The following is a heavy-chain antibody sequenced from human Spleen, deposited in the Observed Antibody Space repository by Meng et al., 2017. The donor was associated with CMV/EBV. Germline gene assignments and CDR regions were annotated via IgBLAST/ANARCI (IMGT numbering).Heavy chain of an antibody. CDR2: ISWDGKTT. CDR3: ANPSNGDNSGYDFFDY. D-gene: IGHD5-12*01. V-gene: IGHV3-43*01. J-gene: IGHJ4*02. Sequence: GESLKISCLTSGFTFHDYTMHWVRQTPEKGLEWVSVISWDGKTTRYVDSVKGRFTISRDNSKNTLYLQMNSLRAEDTAVYYCANPSNGDNSGYDFFDYWGQGTLVTVSS. CDR1: GFTFHDYT.